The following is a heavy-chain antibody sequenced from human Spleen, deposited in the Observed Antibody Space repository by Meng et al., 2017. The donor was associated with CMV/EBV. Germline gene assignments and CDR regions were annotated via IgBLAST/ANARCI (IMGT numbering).Heavy chain of an antibody. CDR1: GFTFSDYW. CDR3: AKYSAVGERLYYFDY. V-gene: IGHV3-23*01. Sequence: GESLKISCVASGFTFSDYWMSWVRQAPGKGLEWVSSIGATAGGTYYADSVKGRFTISRDNAKNTLYLQMNSLRAEDTAVYYCAKYSAVGERLYYFDYWGQGTLVTVSS. CDR2: IGATAGGT. D-gene: IGHD2-21*01. J-gene: IGHJ4*02.